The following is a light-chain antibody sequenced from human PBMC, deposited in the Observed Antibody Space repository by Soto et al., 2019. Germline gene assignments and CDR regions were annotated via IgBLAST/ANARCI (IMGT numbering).Light chain of an antibody. CDR1: SSDVGRYTY. CDR3: TSYTSTSTPYV. V-gene: IGLV2-14*01. CDR2: DVY. Sequence: QSVLTQPASVSGSPVQSITISCAGTSSDVGRYTYVSWYQQHPGKAPKLIIYDVYNRPSGVSTRFSGSKSGNTASLTISGLQAEDEADYYCTSYTSTSTPYVFGGGTKVTVL. J-gene: IGLJ1*01.